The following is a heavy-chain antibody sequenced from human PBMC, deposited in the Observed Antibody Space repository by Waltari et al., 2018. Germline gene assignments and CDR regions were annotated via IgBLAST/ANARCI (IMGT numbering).Heavy chain of an antibody. CDR3: ARGGDSSWPR. CDR1: GFPFADYG. Sequence: VESGGGVIRPGGSLRLSCAASGFPFADYGMSWVRQGPGKGLEWIAGINWKGDKVAYGDAVRGRFIISRDNAKNLLYLQMNTVGLDDTALYYCARGGDSSWPRWGQGTLVTVSA. V-gene: IGHV3-20*04. D-gene: IGHD3-22*01. J-gene: IGHJ4*02. CDR2: INWKGDKV.